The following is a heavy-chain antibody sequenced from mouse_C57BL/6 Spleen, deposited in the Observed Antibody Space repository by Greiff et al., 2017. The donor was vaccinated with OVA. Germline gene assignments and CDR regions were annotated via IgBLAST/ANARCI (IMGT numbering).Heavy chain of an antibody. D-gene: IGHD3-2*02. V-gene: IGHV5-17*01. CDR1: GFTFSDYG. J-gene: IGHJ4*01. CDR2: ISSGSSTL. CDR3: ARQLRPHYYAMDY. Sequence: EVKLVESGGGLVKPGGSLKLSCAASGFTFSDYGMHWVRQAPEKGLEWVAYISSGSSTLYYADTVKGRFTISRDNAKNTLFLQMTSLRSEDTAMYYCARQLRPHYYAMDYWGQGTSVTVSS.